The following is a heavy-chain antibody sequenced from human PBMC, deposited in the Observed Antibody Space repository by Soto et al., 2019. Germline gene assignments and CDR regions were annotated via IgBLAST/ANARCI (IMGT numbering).Heavy chain of an antibody. CDR2: IYYSGST. CDR3: ARVHLLPYCSGGSCYEGTLDY. CDR1: GGSISSGGYY. Sequence: PSETLSLTCTVSGGSISSGGYYWSWIRQHPGKGLEWIGYIYYSGSTYYNPSLKSRVTTSVDTSKNQFSLKLSSVTAADTAVYYCARVHLLPYCSGGSCYEGTLDYWGQGTLVTVSS. V-gene: IGHV4-31*03. D-gene: IGHD2-15*01. J-gene: IGHJ4*02.